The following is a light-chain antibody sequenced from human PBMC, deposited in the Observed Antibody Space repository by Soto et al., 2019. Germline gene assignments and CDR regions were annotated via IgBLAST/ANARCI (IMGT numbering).Light chain of an antibody. CDR3: QQYHNRWT. V-gene: IGKV3-15*01. J-gene: IGKJ1*01. CDR2: SAS. Sequence: EIVMTQSPATLSVSPGERVTLSCRASQSVSSRLAWYQQKPGQAPRLLIYSASTRATGIPARFSGSGSGTEFTLTISSVQSEDFAVYYCQQYHNRWTFGQGTKVEIK. CDR1: QSVSSR.